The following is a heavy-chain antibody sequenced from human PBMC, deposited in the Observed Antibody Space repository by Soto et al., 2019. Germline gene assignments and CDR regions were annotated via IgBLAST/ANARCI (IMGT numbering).Heavy chain of an antibody. CDR3: ARDVFCGGAPACPDMDV. CDR2: ISSYNGNT. CDR1: RYTFCGYS. J-gene: IGHJ6*02. Sequence: VASVKVSRMASRYTFCGYSITWVRQAPGHGLEWRGRISSYNGNTNSARTLRGRLTLTTDTSTSTAYMELRSLTSDDTAVYYCARDVFCGGAPACPDMDVWGQGTTVTVSS. D-gene: IGHD2-21*01. V-gene: IGHV1-18*04.